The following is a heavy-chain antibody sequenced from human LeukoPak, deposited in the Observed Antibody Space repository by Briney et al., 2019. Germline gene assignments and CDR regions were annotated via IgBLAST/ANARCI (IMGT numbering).Heavy chain of an antibody. J-gene: IGHJ4*02. CDR2: ISAYNGNT. D-gene: IGHD3-10*01. CDR3: ARVEPRMVRGVIIPILFDY. CDR1: GYTFTSYG. Sequence: ASVKVSCKASGYTFTSYGISWVRQAPGQGLEWMGWISAYNGNTNYAQKLQGRVTMTTDTSTSTAYMELMSLRSDDTAVYYCARVEPRMVRGVIIPILFDYWGQGTLVTVSS. V-gene: IGHV1-18*01.